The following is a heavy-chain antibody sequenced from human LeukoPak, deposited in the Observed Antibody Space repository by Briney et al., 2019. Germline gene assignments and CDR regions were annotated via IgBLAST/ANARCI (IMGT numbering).Heavy chain of an antibody. CDR3: AREDRYCSSTSCYTWDY. Sequence: SETLSLTCAVYGGSFSGYYWSWIRQPPGKGLEWIGEINHSGSTNYNPSLKSRVTISVDTSKNQFSLRLSSVTAADTAVYYCAREDRYCSSTSCYTWDYWGQGNLVIVSS. D-gene: IGHD2-2*02. J-gene: IGHJ4*02. V-gene: IGHV4-34*01. CDR2: INHSGST. CDR1: GGSFSGYY.